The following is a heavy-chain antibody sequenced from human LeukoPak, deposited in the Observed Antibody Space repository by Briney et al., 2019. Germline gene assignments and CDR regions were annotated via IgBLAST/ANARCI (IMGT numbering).Heavy chain of an antibody. CDR2: ISGSGGST. CDR1: GFTFSSYA. J-gene: IGHJ4*02. V-gene: IGHV3-23*01. Sequence: GGSLRLSCAASGFTFSSYAMSWVRQAPGKGLEWVSAISGSGGSTYYADSVKGRFTISRDNSKNTLYLQTNSLRAEDTAVYYCELLWFGELVPRDDYWGQGTLVTVSS. D-gene: IGHD3-10*01. CDR3: ELLWFGELVPRDDY.